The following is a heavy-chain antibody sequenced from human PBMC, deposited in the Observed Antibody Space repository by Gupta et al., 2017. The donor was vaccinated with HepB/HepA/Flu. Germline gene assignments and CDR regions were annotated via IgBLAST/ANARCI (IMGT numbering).Heavy chain of an antibody. V-gene: IGHV3-43*02. CDR1: GLSFNDYA. CDR3: TRATSINLAVPMWANNWLDP. J-gene: IGHJ5*02. D-gene: IGHD6-6*01. CDR2: MNGESGST. Sequence: EVQWVESGGGVVQPGGSLRLSCAVSGLSFNDYAIHWVRQVPEKGLEWVALMNGESGSTFYGDYVKGRCTGSRDNSKNFMYLQRNSLRTEENDWYYWTRATSINLAVPMWANNWLDPWGQGTLVTVSS.